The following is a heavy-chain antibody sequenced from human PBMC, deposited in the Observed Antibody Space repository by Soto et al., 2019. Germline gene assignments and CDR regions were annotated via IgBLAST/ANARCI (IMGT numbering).Heavy chain of an antibody. Sequence: SGGSISSYYWSWIRQPPGKGLEWIGYIYYSGSTNYNPSLKSRVTISVDTSKNQFSLKLSSVTAADTAVYYCARASGYYNYWGQGTLVTVYS. D-gene: IGHD3-3*01. CDR2: IYYSGST. V-gene: IGHV4-59*01. CDR1: GGSISSYY. J-gene: IGHJ4*02. CDR3: ARASGYYNY.